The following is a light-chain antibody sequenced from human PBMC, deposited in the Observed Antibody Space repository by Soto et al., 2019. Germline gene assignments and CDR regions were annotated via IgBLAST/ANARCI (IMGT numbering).Light chain of an antibody. CDR2: DAS. CDR3: QQRSNWPLGIT. J-gene: IGKJ5*01. Sequence: DIVMTQSPGTLSFSPGGKATLSCRASQSVSSNYLAWYQQKPGQAPRLLIYDASNRATGIPARFSGSGSGTDFTLTISSLEPEDFAVYYCQQRSNWPLGITFGQGTRLEI. CDR1: QSVSSNY. V-gene: IGKV3-11*01.